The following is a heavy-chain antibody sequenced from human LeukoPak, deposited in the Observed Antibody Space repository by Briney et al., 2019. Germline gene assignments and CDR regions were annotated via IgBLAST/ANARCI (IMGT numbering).Heavy chain of an antibody. D-gene: IGHD1-26*01. J-gene: IGHJ1*01. CDR1: GGSISSYY. CDR2: IYYSGST. V-gene: IGHV4-59*01. Sequence: PPETLSLTCTVSGGSISSYYWSWIRQPPGKGLEWIGYIYYSGSTNYNPSLKSRVTISVDTSKNQFSLKLSSVTAADTAVYYCARVGDFAEYFQHWGQGTLVTVSS. CDR3: ARVGDFAEYFQH.